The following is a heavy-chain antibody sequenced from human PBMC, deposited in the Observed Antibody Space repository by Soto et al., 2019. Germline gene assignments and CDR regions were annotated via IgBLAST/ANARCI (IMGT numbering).Heavy chain of an antibody. V-gene: IGHV4-30-4*01. Sequence: QVQLQESGPGLVEPSQTLSLTCTVSGDSISNGYYTWSWIRQPPGKDLEWIGHIYNSVNTYSNPSLKSRVTIYADTSKNQFSLKLSSVTAADTAVYYCASGPSGDKVDYWGQGTLVTVSS. CDR3: ASGPSGDKVDY. CDR1: GDSISNGYYT. CDR2: IYNSVNT. J-gene: IGHJ4*02. D-gene: IGHD3-10*01.